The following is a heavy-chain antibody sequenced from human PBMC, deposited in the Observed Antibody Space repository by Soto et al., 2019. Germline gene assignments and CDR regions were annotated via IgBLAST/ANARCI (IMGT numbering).Heavy chain of an antibody. D-gene: IGHD1-7*01. Sequence: QVQLQESGPGLVKPSGTLSLTCAVSGGSFTSNNWWTWVRQPPGQGLEWIGEIYRTGSTNYNPSRKRRVTVSLDKAENRFSVRVTSLTAADTAVYYCASRDPGTSVDYWGQGTLVTVSS. CDR1: GGSFTSNNW. CDR2: IYRTGST. CDR3: ASRDPGTSVDY. J-gene: IGHJ4*02. V-gene: IGHV4-4*02.